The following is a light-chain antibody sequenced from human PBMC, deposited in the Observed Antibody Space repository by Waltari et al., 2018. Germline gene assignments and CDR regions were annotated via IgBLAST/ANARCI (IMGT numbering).Light chain of an antibody. Sequence: DIVMTQSPDSLAVSLGERAPISCKSSQSVLYSSNNKNYLAWYQHKPGQPPRLLLYWASTRASGAPDRFTGSGSGTDFTLTISSLQAEDVAVYYCHQYYSTPYLFGQGTKLEIK. V-gene: IGKV4-1*01. CDR2: WAS. J-gene: IGKJ2*01. CDR3: HQYYSTPYL. CDR1: QSVLYSSNNKNY.